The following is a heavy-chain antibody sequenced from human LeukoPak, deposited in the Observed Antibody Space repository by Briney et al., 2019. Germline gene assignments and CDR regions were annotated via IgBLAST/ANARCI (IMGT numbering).Heavy chain of an antibody. V-gene: IGHV3-7*01. Sequence: GGSLRLSCAASGFTFSSYWMSWVRQAPGKGLEWVANIKQDGSEKYYVDSVKGRFTISRDNAKNSLYLQMNSLRAEDTAVYYCARDLGWSYYAYFDYWGQGTLVTVSS. CDR3: ARDLGWSYYAYFDY. CDR2: IKQDGSEK. J-gene: IGHJ4*02. D-gene: IGHD1-26*01. CDR1: GFTFSSYW.